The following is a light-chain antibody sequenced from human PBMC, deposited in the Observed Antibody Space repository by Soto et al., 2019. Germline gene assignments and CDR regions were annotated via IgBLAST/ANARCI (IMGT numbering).Light chain of an antibody. V-gene: IGLV2-14*01. CDR2: DVS. CDR3: SSYTSSSTPYV. CDR1: SSDVGGYNY. Sequence: QSALTQPASVSGSPGQSITISCTGTSSDVGGYNYVSWYLQHPGKAPKLMIYDVSNRPSGVSNRFSGSKSGNTASLTISGRQAEDEADYYCSSYTSSSTPYVFGGGTKLTVL. J-gene: IGLJ2*01.